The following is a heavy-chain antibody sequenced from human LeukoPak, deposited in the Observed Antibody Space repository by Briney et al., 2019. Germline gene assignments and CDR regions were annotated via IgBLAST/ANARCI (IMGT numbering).Heavy chain of an antibody. CDR3: ARPAVLPTAPGVYGFDV. J-gene: IGHJ3*01. Sequence: SETLSLTCAVYGGSFSSNYWSWIRRPPGKGLEWIGEINDSGSTNYNPSLKSRVTVLIDTSKKQFSLKLNSVTAADTAVYYCARPAVLPTAPGVYGFDVWGRGTTVTVSS. V-gene: IGHV4-34*01. CDR1: GGSFSSNY. D-gene: IGHD2-2*01. CDR2: INDSGST.